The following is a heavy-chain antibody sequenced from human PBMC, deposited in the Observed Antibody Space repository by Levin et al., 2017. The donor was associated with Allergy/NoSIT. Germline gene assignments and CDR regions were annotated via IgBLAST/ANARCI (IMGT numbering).Heavy chain of an antibody. V-gene: IGHV4-59*08. D-gene: IGHD6-19*01. CDR3: ARHAGGWRGEIDY. J-gene: IGHJ4*02. Sequence: SQTLSLPCTVSGGSISSYYWSWIRQPPGKGLEWIGYIHYSGNTNYNPSLRSRVTISVDTSKNQFSLNLSSVTAADTAVYYCARHAGGWRGEIDYWGQGTLVPVSS. CDR2: IHYSGNT. CDR1: GGSISSYY.